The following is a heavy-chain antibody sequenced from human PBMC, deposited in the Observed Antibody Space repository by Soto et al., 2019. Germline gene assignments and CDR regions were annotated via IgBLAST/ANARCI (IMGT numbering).Heavy chain of an antibody. V-gene: IGHV4-34*01. CDR2: INHSGST. J-gene: IGHJ6*04. CDR3: ARNPRSGWFGV. Sequence: TSETLSLTCAVYGGSFSGYYWSWIRQPPGKGLEWIGEINHSGSTNYNPSLKSRVTISVDTSKNQFSLKLSSVTAADTAVYYCARNPRSGWFGVWGKGTTVTVSS. CDR1: GGSFSGYY. D-gene: IGHD3-10*01.